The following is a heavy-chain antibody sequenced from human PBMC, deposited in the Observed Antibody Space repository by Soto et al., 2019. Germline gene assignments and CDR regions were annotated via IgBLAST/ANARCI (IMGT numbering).Heavy chain of an antibody. D-gene: IGHD4-17*01. J-gene: IGHJ3*02. Sequence: VGSLRLSCAASGFTFSTYAMNWVRQAPGKGLEWVSAISATAGDTYYADSVRGRFTISRDNSMNALYLQMNSLRVEDTAVYYCAHPRGYGVFDAYDIWGQGTMVTVSS. V-gene: IGHV3-23*01. CDR2: ISATAGDT. CDR3: AHPRGYGVFDAYDI. CDR1: GFTFSTYA.